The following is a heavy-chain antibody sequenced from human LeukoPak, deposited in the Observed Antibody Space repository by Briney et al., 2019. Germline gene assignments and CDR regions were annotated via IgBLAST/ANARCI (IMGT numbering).Heavy chain of an antibody. Sequence: PSETLSLTCTVSGGSISSSSYYWGWIRPPPGKGLEWIGSIYYSGSTYYNPSLKSRVTISVDTSKNQFSLKLSSVTAADTAVYYCARSAAGGGDCYPLDYWGQGTLVTVSS. CDR1: GGSISSSSYY. CDR3: ARSAAGGGDCYPLDY. V-gene: IGHV4-39*01. CDR2: IYYSGST. J-gene: IGHJ4*02. D-gene: IGHD2-21*02.